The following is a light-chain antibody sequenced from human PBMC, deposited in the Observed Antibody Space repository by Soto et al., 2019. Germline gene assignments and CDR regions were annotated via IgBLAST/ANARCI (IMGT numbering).Light chain of an antibody. J-gene: IGKJ5*01. CDR2: GAS. V-gene: IGKV1-5*01. Sequence: DSQMTQSPSTLCASVGDRVTITCRASQSISYRLAWYQQKPGKAPKLLIYGASSRATGIPDRFSGSGSGTDFTLTISRLEPEDFAVYYCQQYGSSPITFGQGTRLEI. CDR3: QQYGSSPIT. CDR1: QSISYR.